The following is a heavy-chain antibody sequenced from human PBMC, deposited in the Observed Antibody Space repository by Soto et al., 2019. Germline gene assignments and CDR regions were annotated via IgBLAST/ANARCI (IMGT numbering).Heavy chain of an antibody. CDR3: AKVFSDYYGSGSYYQVDY. CDR1: GFTFISYA. CDR2: ISGSGGST. J-gene: IGHJ4*02. V-gene: IGHV3-23*01. Sequence: GGSLRLSCAASGFTFISYAMSWVRQAPGKGLEWVSAISGSGGSTYYADSVKGRFTISRDNSKNTLYLQMNSLRAEDTAVYYCAKVFSDYYGSGSYYQVDYWGQGTLVTVSS. D-gene: IGHD3-10*01.